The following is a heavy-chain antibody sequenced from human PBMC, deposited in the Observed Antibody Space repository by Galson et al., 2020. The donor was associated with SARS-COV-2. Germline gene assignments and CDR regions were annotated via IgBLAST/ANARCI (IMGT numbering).Heavy chain of an antibody. V-gene: IGHV3-30*04. CDR3: ARGRDSSGYYFYYFDY. Sequence: PCAAPGFTFNSYSMHWVRQAPAKGLDWVAFISHSARNQYYADSVKGRFTISRDNSKNTLYLQMNSLRAEDTAVYYCARGRDSSGYYFYYFDYWGQGTLVTVSS. J-gene: IGHJ4*02. CDR2: ISHSARNQ. D-gene: IGHD3-22*01. CDR1: GFTFNSYS.